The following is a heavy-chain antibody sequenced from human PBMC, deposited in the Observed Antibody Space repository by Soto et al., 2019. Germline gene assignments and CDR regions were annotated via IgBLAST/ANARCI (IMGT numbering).Heavy chain of an antibody. Sequence: SETLSLTCAVSGGSISSSNWWSWVRPPPGKGMKRIGEIYHSGSKNNNPSLKSRVTISVDTSKNHFSLKLCSVTAAFTAVYYCACIFYGGYSYGFYYYGMDVWGQGTTVT. CDR2: IYHSGSK. CDR1: GGSISSSNW. D-gene: IGHD5-18*01. V-gene: IGHV4-4*02. CDR3: ACIFYGGYSYGFYYYGMDV. J-gene: IGHJ6*02.